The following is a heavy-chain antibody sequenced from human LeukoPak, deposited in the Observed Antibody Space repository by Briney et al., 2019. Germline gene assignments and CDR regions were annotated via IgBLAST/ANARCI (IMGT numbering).Heavy chain of an antibody. CDR3: ARGGRSSSGYSNLGGGIDP. CDR1: GGSFSGYY. D-gene: IGHD3-22*01. Sequence: PSETLSLTCAVYGGSFSGYYWSWIRQPPGKGLEWIGEINHSGSTNYNPSLKSRVTISVDTSKNQFSLKLSSVTAADTAVYYCARGGRSSSGYSNLGGGIDPWGQGTLVTVSS. CDR2: INHSGST. V-gene: IGHV4-34*01. J-gene: IGHJ5*02.